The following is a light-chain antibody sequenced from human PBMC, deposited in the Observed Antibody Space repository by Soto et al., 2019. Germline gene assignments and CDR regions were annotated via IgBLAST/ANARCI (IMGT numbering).Light chain of an antibody. CDR3: SSSTSSSTLDVV. J-gene: IGLJ2*01. V-gene: IGLV2-14*01. CDR1: SSDIGGYKY. Sequence: QSVLTQPASVSGSPGQSITMSCTGTSSDIGGYKYVSWYQQHPGRAPRLILYDVSNRPSGVSNRFSGSQSGNTASLTISGLQAEDEADYYCSSSTSSSTLDVVFGGGTKLTVL. CDR2: DVS.